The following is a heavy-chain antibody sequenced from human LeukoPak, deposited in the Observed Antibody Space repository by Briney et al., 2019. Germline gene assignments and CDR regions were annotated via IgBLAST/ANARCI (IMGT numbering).Heavy chain of an antibody. Sequence: PVGSLRLSWAASGFTFSSYRMNRVRQAPGKGLQWAASISSSSSYIYYADAVKGRFTSSSDNAKNSLDLQMNSLRAEDRAVYCCASSGGGLASEGFDYWGQGILVTVSS. CDR1: GFTFSSYR. CDR3: ASSGGGLASEGFDY. CDR2: ISSSSSYI. V-gene: IGHV3-21*01. D-gene: IGHD6-19*01. J-gene: IGHJ4*02.